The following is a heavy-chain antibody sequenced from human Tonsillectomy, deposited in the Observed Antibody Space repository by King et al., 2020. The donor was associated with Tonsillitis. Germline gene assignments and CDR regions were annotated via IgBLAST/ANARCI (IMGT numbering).Heavy chain of an antibody. V-gene: IGHV3-30-3*02. D-gene: IGHD3-10*01. CDR1: GFTFSSYA. CDR2: ISYDGSNK. J-gene: IGHJ2*01. Sequence: VQLVESGGGVVQPGRSLRLSCAASGFTFSSYAMHWVRQAPGKGLGWVAVISYDGSNKYYVDSVKGRFTISRDNSKNTLYLQMNSLRAEDTAVYYCAKNYHYYPSGNWGYFDLWGRGTLVTVSS. CDR3: AKNYHYYPSGNWGYFDL.